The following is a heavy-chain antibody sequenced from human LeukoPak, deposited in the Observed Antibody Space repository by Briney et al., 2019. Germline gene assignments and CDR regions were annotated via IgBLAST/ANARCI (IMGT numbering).Heavy chain of an antibody. D-gene: IGHD3-9*01. J-gene: IGHJ4*02. V-gene: IGHV3-23*01. Sequence: GGSLRLSCAASGFTFSNYAMSWVCQAPGKGLEWVSAITGSGGNTYYADSVKGRFTISRDNSKNTVFLQMNSLRAEDTAVYYCAKWGDYDVLTGYYVSDYWGQGTLVTVSS. CDR3: AKWGDYDVLTGYYVSDY. CDR1: GFTFSNYA. CDR2: ITGSGGNT.